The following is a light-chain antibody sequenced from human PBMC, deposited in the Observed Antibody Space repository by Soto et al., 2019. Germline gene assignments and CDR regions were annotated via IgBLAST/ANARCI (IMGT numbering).Light chain of an antibody. CDR1: HSVRSS. J-gene: IGKJ1*01. CDR2: GAS. V-gene: IGKV3-15*01. CDR3: QQYDSPPRT. Sequence: EIALTQTPATLFVSLGERVTLACRASHSVRSSLAWYPQTPGQAPRLLIYGASTRATGIPARFSGSGSGTEFTLTISSLQAEDVAGYYCQQYDSPPRTFGQGTNVDI.